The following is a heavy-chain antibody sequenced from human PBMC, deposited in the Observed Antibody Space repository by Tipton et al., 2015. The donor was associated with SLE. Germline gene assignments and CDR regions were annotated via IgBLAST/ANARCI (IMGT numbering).Heavy chain of an antibody. D-gene: IGHD6-13*01. V-gene: IGHV4-39*07. Sequence: TLSLTCSVSGGSLSSVNYYWGWVRQPPGKGLEWIGSISYFGSTHYNPVLKSRVTISLDMSTNQFSLDLSSVTAADTAMYYCARDIAAACIDYWGQGTLVTVSS. CDR2: ISYFGST. J-gene: IGHJ4*02. CDR3: ARDIAAACIDY. CDR1: GGSLSSVNYY.